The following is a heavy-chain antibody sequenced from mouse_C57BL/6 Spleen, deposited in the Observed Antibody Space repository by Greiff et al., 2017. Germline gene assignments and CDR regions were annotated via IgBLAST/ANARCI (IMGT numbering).Heavy chain of an antibody. CDR3: ARSHYYDSSPFCYFDV. J-gene: IGHJ1*03. V-gene: IGHV1-7*01. Sequence: QVQLKESGAELAKPGASVKLSCKASGYTFTSYWMHWVKQRPGQGLEWIGYINPSSGYTKYNQKFKVKATLTADTSSSTAYMQLSSLTYEDSAVFYCARSHYYDSSPFCYFDVWGTGNTSTVAS. CDR1: GYTFTSYW. CDR2: INPSSGYT. D-gene: IGHD1-1*01.